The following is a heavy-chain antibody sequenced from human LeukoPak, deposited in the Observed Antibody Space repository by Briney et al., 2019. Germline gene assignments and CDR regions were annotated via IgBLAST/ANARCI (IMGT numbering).Heavy chain of an antibody. CDR1: GDSITNSSYD. J-gene: IGHJ6*03. CDR2: LDNIGSA. V-gene: IGHV4-39*01. Sequence: PSETLSLTCTVSGDSITNSSYDWGWIRQPPGKGLEWIGTLDNIGSAYYKPSLKSRVTISVDTSKNHFSLRLSSVTAADTAVYYCARHVAYGSGTYYTYYYYYYMDVWGRGTTVTISS. D-gene: IGHD3-10*01. CDR3: ARHVAYGSGTYYTYYYYYYMDV.